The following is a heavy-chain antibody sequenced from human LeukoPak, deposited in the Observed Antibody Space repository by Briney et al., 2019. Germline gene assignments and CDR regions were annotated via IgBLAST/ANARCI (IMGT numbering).Heavy chain of an antibody. V-gene: IGHV5-51*01. D-gene: IGHD4-17*01. CDR1: GYSFTSYW. Sequence: GASLKISCTGSGYSFTSYWIAWVRPMPGKGLEWMGIIYPGDSDTRYSPSFQGQVTISAEKSISTAYLLWSSPNVSDTAMYDCARQFGDDTTYFDYWGQGTLVTVSS. CDR3: ARQFGDDTTYFDY. J-gene: IGHJ4*02. CDR2: IYPGDSDT.